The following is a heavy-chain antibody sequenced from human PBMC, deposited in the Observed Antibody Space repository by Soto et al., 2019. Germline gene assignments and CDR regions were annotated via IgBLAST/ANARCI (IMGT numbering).Heavy chain of an antibody. CDR2: IHDSGST. V-gene: IGHV4-34*01. Sequence: SETLSLTCAVYGESFSGYYWSWIRQPPGKGLEWIGEIHDSGSTNYNPSLKSRLIISVDTSRNQFSLKLSSVTAADTAVYYCARGVRSPSSWYSDYWGQGPMMTFSS. CDR3: ARGVRSPSSWYSDY. J-gene: IGHJ4*02. CDR1: GESFSGYY. D-gene: IGHD6-13*01.